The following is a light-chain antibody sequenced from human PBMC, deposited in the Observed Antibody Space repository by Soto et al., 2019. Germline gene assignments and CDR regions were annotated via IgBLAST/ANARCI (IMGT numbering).Light chain of an antibody. J-gene: IGKJ4*01. Sequence: DFVMTQSPDSLAVSLGERATINCKSSQSVLYGSNNKKYLAWYQQKPGQPPKLLINLASTPESGVPDRFSGSGSGTDFNLTISSLQAEDGAVYYCQRYYGTPLTFGGGTRVEIK. V-gene: IGKV4-1*01. CDR3: QRYYGTPLT. CDR2: LAS. CDR1: QSVLYGSNNKKY.